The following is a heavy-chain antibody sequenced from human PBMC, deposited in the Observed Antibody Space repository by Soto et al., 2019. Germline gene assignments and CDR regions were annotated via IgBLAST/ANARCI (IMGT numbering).Heavy chain of an antibody. D-gene: IGHD1-1*01. J-gene: IGHJ5*02. V-gene: IGHV4-59*01. CDR3: AGSLTGQWFDP. CDR1: GDSISKNY. CDR2: IHYSGST. Sequence: PSETLSLTCTVSGDSISKNYWNWVRQPPGKGLEWIAYIHYSGSTKYNPSLKSRVTISLDTSKNKFSLELRSVTAADTAVYFCAGSLTGQWFDPWGQGTQVTVS.